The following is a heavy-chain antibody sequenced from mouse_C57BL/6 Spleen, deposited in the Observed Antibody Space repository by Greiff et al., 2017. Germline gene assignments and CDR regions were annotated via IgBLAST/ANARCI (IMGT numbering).Heavy chain of an antibody. V-gene: IGHV1-15*01. Sequence: QVQLQQSGAELVRPGASVTLSCKASGYTFTDYEMHWVKQTPVQGLEWIGAIYPETGGTAYNQKFKGKAILTADKSSSTAYMELRSLTSEDSAVYYCTRDGSSLDYWGQGTTLTVSS. CDR2: IYPETGGT. J-gene: IGHJ2*01. CDR1: GYTFTDYE. D-gene: IGHD1-1*01. CDR3: TRDGSSLDY.